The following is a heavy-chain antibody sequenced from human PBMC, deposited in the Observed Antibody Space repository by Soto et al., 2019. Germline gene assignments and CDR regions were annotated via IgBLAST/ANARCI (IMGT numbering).Heavy chain of an antibody. CDR3: ARSPANILAYCGGDCYSHSDY. CDR1: GGTFSSYA. CDR2: IITIFGTA. J-gene: IGHJ4*02. D-gene: IGHD2-21*02. Sequence: SVKVSCKASGGTFSSYAISWVRQAPGQGLEWMGGIITIFGTANYAQKFQGRVTITADESTSTAYMELSSLRSEDTAVYYCARSPANILAYCGGDCYSHSDYWGQGTLVTVSS. V-gene: IGHV1-69*13.